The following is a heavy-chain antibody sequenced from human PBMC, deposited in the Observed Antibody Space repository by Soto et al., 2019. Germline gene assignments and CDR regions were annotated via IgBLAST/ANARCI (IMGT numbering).Heavy chain of an antibody. Sequence: QITLKESGPTLARPTQTLTLTCTFSGFSLTTSGVGVGWIRQPPGKALEWLAVIYWDDDKRYSSSLKSRLTIXXDXYXXQVVLTMTNMDPVDTATYYCAHHPYYGLGSYSFDYWGQGTLVTVSS. D-gene: IGHD3-10*01. CDR3: AHHPYYGLGSYSFDY. V-gene: IGHV2-5*02. CDR2: IYWDDDK. J-gene: IGHJ4*02. CDR1: GFSLTTSGVG.